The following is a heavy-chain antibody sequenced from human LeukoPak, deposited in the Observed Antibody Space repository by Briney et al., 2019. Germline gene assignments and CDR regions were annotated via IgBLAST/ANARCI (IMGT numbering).Heavy chain of an antibody. D-gene: IGHD6-19*01. CDR2: MNPHSGNT. Sequence: ASVKVSCKASGYTFSSNDINWVRQATGQGLEWMGWMNPHSGNTGYAQKFQGRVTITRNSSISTAYMELSSLRSEDTAVYYCARGGGQWLVHVGFDYWGQGTLVTVSS. V-gene: IGHV1-8*01. CDR3: ARGGGQWLVHVGFDY. CDR1: GYTFSSND. J-gene: IGHJ4*02.